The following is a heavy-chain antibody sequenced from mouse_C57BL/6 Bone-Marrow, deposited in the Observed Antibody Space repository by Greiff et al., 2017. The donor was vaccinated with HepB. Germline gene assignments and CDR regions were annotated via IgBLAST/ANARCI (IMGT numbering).Heavy chain of an antibody. Sequence: VQLKESGAELVMPGASVKLSCKASGYTFTSYWMHWVKQRPGQGLEWIGEIDPSDSYTNYNQKFKGKSTLTVDKSSSTAYMQLSSLTSEDSAVYYCAYGKYVAMDYWGQGTSVTVSS. J-gene: IGHJ4*01. D-gene: IGHD2-1*01. CDR3: AYGKYVAMDY. CDR1: GYTFTSYW. CDR2: IDPSDSYT. V-gene: IGHV1-69*01.